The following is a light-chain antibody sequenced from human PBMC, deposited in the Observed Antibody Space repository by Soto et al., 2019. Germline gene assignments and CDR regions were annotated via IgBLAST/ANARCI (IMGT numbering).Light chain of an antibody. CDR1: SSNIGSFYD. Sequence: QAVVTQPPSVSGAPGQRVTIPCTGSSSNIGSFYDVHWYQQLPGTVPKLLIYGDNNRPSGVPDRFSGSKSGTAASLAITGLQAVDEADYYCQSYDNSLNHVVFGGGTKLTVL. J-gene: IGLJ2*01. CDR3: QSYDNSLNHVV. CDR2: GDN. V-gene: IGLV1-40*01.